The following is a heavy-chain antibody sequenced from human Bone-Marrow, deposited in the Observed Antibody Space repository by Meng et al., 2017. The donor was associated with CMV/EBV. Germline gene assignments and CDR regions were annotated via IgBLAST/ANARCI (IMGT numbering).Heavy chain of an antibody. CDR2: ISAYNGNT. J-gene: IGHJ4*02. V-gene: IGHV1-18*01. D-gene: IGHD6-6*01. CDR3: ARESLAARPQYYFDY. Sequence: ASVKVSCKASGYTFTSYGISWVRQAPGQGLEWMGWISAYNGNTNYAQKLQGRVTMTRDTSISTAYMERSRLRSDDTAVYYCARESLAARPQYYFDYWGQGTLVTVSS. CDR1: GYTFTSYG.